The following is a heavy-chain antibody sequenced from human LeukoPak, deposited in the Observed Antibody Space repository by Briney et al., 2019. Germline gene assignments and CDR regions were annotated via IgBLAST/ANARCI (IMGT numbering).Heavy chain of an antibody. D-gene: IGHD1-1*01. CDR1: GFTFSSYG. Sequence: GGSLRLSCAASGFTFSSYGMHWVRQAPGKGLEWVAAIWYDGSNKYYADSVKGRFTISRDNSKNTLYLQMNSLRAEDTAVYYCARAVGDDPYGMDVWGQGTTVTVSS. CDR3: ARAVGDDPYGMDV. CDR2: IWYDGSNK. J-gene: IGHJ6*02. V-gene: IGHV3-33*01.